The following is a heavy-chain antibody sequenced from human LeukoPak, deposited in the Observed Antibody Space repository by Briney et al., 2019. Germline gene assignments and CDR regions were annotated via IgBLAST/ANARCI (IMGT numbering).Heavy chain of an antibody. CDR2: ISWDGGST. Sequence: GGSLRLSCAVSGFTFDDYAMHWVRQAPGKGLEWVSVISWDGGSTYYTDSVKGRFTISRDNSKNSLYLQMNSLRAEDTALYYCAKDTVGIVGGYFDYWGQGTLVTVSS. J-gene: IGHJ4*02. CDR3: AKDTVGIVGGYFDY. D-gene: IGHD1-26*01. CDR1: GFTFDDYA. V-gene: IGHV3-43D*03.